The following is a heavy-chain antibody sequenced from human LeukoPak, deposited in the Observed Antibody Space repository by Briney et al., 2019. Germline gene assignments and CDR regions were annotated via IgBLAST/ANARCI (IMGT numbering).Heavy chain of an antibody. CDR2: ISCSSETI. CDR1: GFSFDEYA. CDR3: AELGITMIGGV. V-gene: IGHV3-9*01. D-gene: IGHD3-10*02. J-gene: IGHJ6*04. Sequence: GGSLRLSCAASGFSFDEYAMHWVRQVPGKGLEWVSGISCSSETIGYVDSVKGRFTISRDNAKNSLYLQMNSLRAEDTAVYYCAELGITMIGGVWGKGTTVTISS.